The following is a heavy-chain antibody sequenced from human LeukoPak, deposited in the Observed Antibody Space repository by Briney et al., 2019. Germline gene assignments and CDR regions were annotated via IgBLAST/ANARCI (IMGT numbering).Heavy chain of an antibody. CDR2: IDWSDDK. V-gene: IGHV2-70*01. CDR1: GFSLNTRAMC. CDR3: ASGLSWNFDY. D-gene: IGHD2-15*01. Sequence: SGPALVKPTEALTLTCTFSGFSLNTRAMCVSWIRQPPGKALEWLAFIDWSDDKYYIASLKTRLTISKDTSKNQVVLTMTNMDPVDTATYYCASGLSWNFDYWGQGTLVTVSS. J-gene: IGHJ4*02.